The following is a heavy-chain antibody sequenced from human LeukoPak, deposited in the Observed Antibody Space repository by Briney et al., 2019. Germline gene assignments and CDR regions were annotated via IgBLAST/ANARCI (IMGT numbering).Heavy chain of an antibody. Sequence: PGGSLRLSCAASGFTFSSYAMHWVRQAPGKGLEYVSAISSNGGSTYYANSVKGRFTISRDNSKNTLYLQMGSLRAEDMAVYYCARSFWSGYYNWFDPWGQGTLVTVSS. J-gene: IGHJ5*02. CDR2: ISSNGGST. D-gene: IGHD3-3*01. V-gene: IGHV3-64*01. CDR1: GFTFSSYA. CDR3: ARSFWSGYYNWFDP.